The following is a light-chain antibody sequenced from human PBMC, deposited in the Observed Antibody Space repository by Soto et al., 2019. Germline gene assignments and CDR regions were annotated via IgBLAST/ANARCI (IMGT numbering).Light chain of an antibody. CDR1: QSISSY. CDR3: QQSSSNPLT. J-gene: IGKJ4*01. CDR2: SAS. V-gene: IGKV1-39*01. Sequence: DIQMTQSPSSLSASVGDRVTITCRASQSISSYFNWYQQKPGKAPNLLIYSASKLHSGVPSRFSGSGSGTDFTLIISSLQPEDFATYYCQQSSSNPLTFGGGTKVDIK.